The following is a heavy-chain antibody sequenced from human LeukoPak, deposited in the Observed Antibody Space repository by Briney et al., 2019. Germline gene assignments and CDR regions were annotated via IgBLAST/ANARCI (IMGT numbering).Heavy chain of an antibody. CDR2: INHSGST. Sequence: PSETLSLTCAVYGGSFSGYYWSWIRQPPGEGLEWVGEINHSGSTNYNPSLKSRVSISVDTSKSQFSLKLSSVTAADTAVYYCARGIAAAGRFDYWGQGTLVTVSS. D-gene: IGHD6-13*01. CDR3: ARGIAAAGRFDY. V-gene: IGHV4-34*01. J-gene: IGHJ4*02. CDR1: GGSFSGYY.